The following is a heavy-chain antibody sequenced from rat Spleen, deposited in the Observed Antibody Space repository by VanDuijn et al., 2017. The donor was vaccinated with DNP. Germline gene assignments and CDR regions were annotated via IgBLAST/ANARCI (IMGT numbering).Heavy chain of an antibody. J-gene: IGHJ3*01. CDR2: VSSGGNT. CDR1: GFSLTNYA. CDR3: TRVYYSAEDWFAY. D-gene: IGHD1-1*01. V-gene: IGHV2S12*01. Sequence: QVQLKESGPGLVQPSQTLSLTCPVSGFSLTNYAVGWVRQPPGKGLEWIAAVSSGGNTDYNSGLKSRLSISRDTSESQVFLKMNSLQTEDTAIYFCTRVYYSAEDWFAYWGQGTLVTVSS.